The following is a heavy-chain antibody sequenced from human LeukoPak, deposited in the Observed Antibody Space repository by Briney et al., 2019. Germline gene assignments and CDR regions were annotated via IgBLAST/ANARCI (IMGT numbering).Heavy chain of an antibody. CDR1: GFTFDDYA. CDR2: ISWNSGSI. D-gene: IGHD2-15*01. J-gene: IGHJ3*02. Sequence: RPGGSLRLSCAASGFTFDDYAMHWVRQAPGKGLEWVSGISWNSGSIGYADSVKGRFTISRDNAKNSLYLQMNSLRAEDTAVYYCASTRVVYDAFDIWGQGTMVTVSS. V-gene: IGHV3-9*01. CDR3: ASTRVVYDAFDI.